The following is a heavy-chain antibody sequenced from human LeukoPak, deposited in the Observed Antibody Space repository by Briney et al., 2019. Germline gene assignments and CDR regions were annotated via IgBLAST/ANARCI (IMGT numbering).Heavy chain of an antibody. CDR1: GYTLTELS. CDR2: FDPEDGET. J-gene: IGHJ4*02. Sequence: ASVKVSCKVSGYTLTELSMHWARQAAGKGLEWMGGFDPEDGETIYAQKFQGRVTMTRDTSISTAYMELSRLRSDDTAVYYCARKEMATIAAAYWGQGTLVTVSS. D-gene: IGHD5-24*01. V-gene: IGHV1-24*01. CDR3: ARKEMATIAAAY.